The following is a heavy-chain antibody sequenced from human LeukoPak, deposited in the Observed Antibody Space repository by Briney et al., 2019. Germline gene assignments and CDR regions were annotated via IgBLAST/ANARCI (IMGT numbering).Heavy chain of an antibody. D-gene: IGHD3-3*01. CDR3: ARRLRFLEWLISPAFDI. Sequence: PSETLSHTCTVSGGSISSSSYYWGWIRQPPGKGLEWIGSIYYSGSTYYNPSLKSRVTISVDTSKNQFSLKLSSVTAADTAVYYCARRLRFLEWLISPAFDIWGQGTMVTVSS. V-gene: IGHV4-39*01. J-gene: IGHJ3*02. CDR2: IYYSGST. CDR1: GGSISSSSYY.